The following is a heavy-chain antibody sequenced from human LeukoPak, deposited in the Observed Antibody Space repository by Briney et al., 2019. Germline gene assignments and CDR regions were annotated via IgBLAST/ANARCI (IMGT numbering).Heavy chain of an antibody. CDR3: ARGDLYSSSWYN. Sequence: SETLSLTCTVSGGSISSGDNYWSWIRQPPGKGLEWIGYIYYSGSTYYNPSLKSRVTISVDTSKNQFSLKLSPVTAADTAVYYCARGDLYSSSWYNWGQGTLVTVSS. D-gene: IGHD6-13*01. J-gene: IGHJ4*02. CDR1: GGSISSGDNY. V-gene: IGHV4-30-4*08. CDR2: IYYSGST.